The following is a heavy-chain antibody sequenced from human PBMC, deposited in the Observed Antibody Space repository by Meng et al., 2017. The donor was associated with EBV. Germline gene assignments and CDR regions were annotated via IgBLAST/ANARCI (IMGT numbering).Heavy chain of an antibody. J-gene: IGHJ4*02. Sequence: QVQLQESGPGLVKPSGALSLTCAVPGGSISSSNWWSWVRQPPGKGLEWIGEIYHSGSTNYNPSLKSRVTISVDKSKNQFSLKLSSVTAADTAVYYCARDRGGYYDSSGYYADWGQGTLVTVSS. CDR2: IYHSGST. CDR1: GGSISSSNW. CDR3: ARDRGGYYDSSGYYAD. D-gene: IGHD3-22*01. V-gene: IGHV4-4*02.